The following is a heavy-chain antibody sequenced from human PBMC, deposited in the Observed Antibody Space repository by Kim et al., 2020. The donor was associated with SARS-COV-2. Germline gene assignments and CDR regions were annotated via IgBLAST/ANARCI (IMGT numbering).Heavy chain of an antibody. J-gene: IGHJ3*02. D-gene: IGHD2-15*01. Sequence: SVKVSCKASVGTFSSYTISWVRQAPGQGLEWMGRIIPILGIANYAQKFQGRVTITADKSTSTAYMELSSLRSEDTAVYYCARDIVVVVAATPNDAFDIWGQGTMGTVSS. CDR1: VGTFSSYT. CDR2: IIPILGIA. CDR3: ARDIVVVVAATPNDAFDI. V-gene: IGHV1-69*02.